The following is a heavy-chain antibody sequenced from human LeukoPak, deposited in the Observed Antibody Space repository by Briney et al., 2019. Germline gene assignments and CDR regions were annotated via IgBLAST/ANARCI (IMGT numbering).Heavy chain of an antibody. Sequence: GASVKVSCKAYGYTFTSYGISWVRQAPGQGLEWMGWISAYNGNTNYAQKLQGRVIMTTDTSTSTAYMELRSLRSDDTAVYYCARAGRYCSSTSCSGWYNWFDPWGQGTLVTVSS. CDR3: ARAGRYCSSTSCSGWYNWFDP. J-gene: IGHJ5*02. V-gene: IGHV1-18*01. CDR2: ISAYNGNT. CDR1: GYTFTSYG. D-gene: IGHD2-2*01.